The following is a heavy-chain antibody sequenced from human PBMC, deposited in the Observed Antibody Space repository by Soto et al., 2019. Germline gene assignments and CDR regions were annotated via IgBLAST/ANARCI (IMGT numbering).Heavy chain of an antibody. CDR2: ISGGGDAA. D-gene: IGHD3-16*01. J-gene: IGHJ2*01. CDR3: ARKILGSTSRPKYWYFDV. V-gene: IGHV3-23*01. Sequence: EVQLLESGGGLVQPGGSLRLSCAGSGFTFINYAMNWVRHVPGKGLEWVSSISGGGDAAFFPDSVRGRFTISRDNSKNTVTLQMHSLGVDDTAVYYCARKILGSTSRPKYWYFDVWGRGTLFTVSS. CDR1: GFTFINYA.